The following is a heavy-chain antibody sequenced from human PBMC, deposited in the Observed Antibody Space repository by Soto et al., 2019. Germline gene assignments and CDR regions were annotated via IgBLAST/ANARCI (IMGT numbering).Heavy chain of an antibody. CDR3: ARVGYYDRYYYYGMDV. D-gene: IGHD3-22*01. CDR2: MNPNSGNT. J-gene: IGHJ6*02. CDR1: GYTFTSYD. V-gene: IGHV1-8*01. Sequence: QVQLVQSGAEVKKPGASVKVSCKASGYTFTSYDINWVRQATGQGLEWMGWMNPNSGNTGYAQKFQGRVTMTRNTSISTAYMELSSLRSEDTAVYYCARVGYYDRYYYYGMDVWGQGTTVTVSS.